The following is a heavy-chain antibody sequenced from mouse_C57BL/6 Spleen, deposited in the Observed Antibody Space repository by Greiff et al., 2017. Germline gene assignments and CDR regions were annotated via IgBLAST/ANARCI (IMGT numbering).Heavy chain of an antibody. CDR3: ARRDYQGFAY. CDR1: GYSITSGYD. J-gene: IGHJ3*01. Sequence: EVQRVESGPGMVKPSQSLSLTCTVTGYSITSGYDWHWIRHFPGNKLEWMGYISYSGSTNYNPSLKSRISITHDTSKNHFFLKLNSVTTEDTATYYCARRDYQGFAYWGQGTLVTVSA. V-gene: IGHV3-1*01. CDR2: ISYSGST. D-gene: IGHD5-5*01.